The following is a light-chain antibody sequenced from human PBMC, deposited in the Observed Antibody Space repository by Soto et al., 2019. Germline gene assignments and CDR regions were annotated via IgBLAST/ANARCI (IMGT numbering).Light chain of an antibody. Sequence: EIVVTQSPATLSVSPGERATLSCRVSQSVSSNLAWYQQKPGLAPRLLIRGASTRATGIPARFSGIGSGTEFSLTISGLQSEDSAIYYCQQYDTWPRYTFGPGTKLEMK. J-gene: IGKJ2*01. CDR1: QSVSSN. CDR3: QQYDTWPRYT. CDR2: GAS. V-gene: IGKV3-15*01.